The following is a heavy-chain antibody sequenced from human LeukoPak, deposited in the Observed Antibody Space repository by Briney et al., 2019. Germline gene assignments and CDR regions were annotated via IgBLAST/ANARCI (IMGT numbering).Heavy chain of an antibody. V-gene: IGHV1-18*01. CDR2: ISAYNGNT. J-gene: IGHJ4*02. Sequence: GASVKVSCKASGYTFTKYGFSWVRQAPGQGLEWMGWISAYNGNTNYAQNLQGRVTMTTDASTSTAYMELRSLRSDDTAVYYCARDWGMLRGLYYFDYWGQGTLVTVSS. CDR1: GYTFTKYG. D-gene: IGHD3-10*01. CDR3: ARDWGMLRGLYYFDY.